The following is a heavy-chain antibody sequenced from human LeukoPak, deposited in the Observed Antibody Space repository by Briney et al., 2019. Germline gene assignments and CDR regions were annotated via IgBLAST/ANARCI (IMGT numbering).Heavy chain of an antibody. CDR2: INHSGST. D-gene: IGHD6-19*01. CDR1: GGSFSGYY. CDR3: ARGASSGWIRGGGYYYYYMDV. J-gene: IGHJ6*03. Sequence: SETLSLTCAVYGGSFSGYYWSWIRQPPGKGLEWIGEINHSGSTNYNPSLKSRVTISVDTSKNQFSLKLSSVTAADTAVYYCARGASSGWIRGGGYYYYYMDVWGKGTTVTISS. V-gene: IGHV4-34*01.